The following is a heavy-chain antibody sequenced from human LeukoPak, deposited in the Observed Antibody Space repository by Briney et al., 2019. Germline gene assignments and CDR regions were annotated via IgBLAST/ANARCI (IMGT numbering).Heavy chain of an antibody. CDR2: IYPGDSDT. V-gene: IGHV5-51*01. D-gene: IGHD5-18*01. CDR1: GYSFSNYW. Sequence: GESLKISCKGSGYSFSNYWIGWVRQMPGKGLEWMGIIYPGDSDTRYSPSFQGQGTISADKSISTAYLQWSSLKASDTAMYYCARQGSGYSPTYYYYMDVWGKGTTVTISS. CDR3: ARQGSGYSPTYYYYMDV. J-gene: IGHJ6*03.